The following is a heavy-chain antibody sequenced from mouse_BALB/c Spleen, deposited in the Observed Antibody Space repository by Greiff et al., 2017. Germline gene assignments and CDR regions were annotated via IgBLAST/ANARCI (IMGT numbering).Heavy chain of an antibody. Sequence: VQLQQPGAELVKPGASVKLSCKASGYTFTSYWMHWVKQRPGQGLEWIGEINPSNGRTNYNEKFKSKATLTVDKSSSTAYMQLSSLTSEDSAVYYCARSRGAWFAYWGQGTLVTVSA. J-gene: IGHJ3*01. V-gene: IGHV1S81*02. CDR1: GYTFTSYW. CDR3: ARSRGAWFAY. CDR2: INPSNGRT.